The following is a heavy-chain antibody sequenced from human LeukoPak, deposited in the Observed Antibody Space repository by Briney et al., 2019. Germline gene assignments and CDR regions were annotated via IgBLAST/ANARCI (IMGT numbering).Heavy chain of an antibody. CDR3: ARAVPPYCTNGVCSSDY. CDR1: GFTFSSYS. Sequence: PGGSLRLSCAASGFTFSSYSMNWARQVPGKGLEWVSSISSSSSYIYYADSVKGRFTISRDNAKNSLYLQMNSLRAEDTAVYYCARAVPPYCTNGVCSSDYWGQGTLVTVSS. CDR2: ISSSSSYI. D-gene: IGHD2-8*01. V-gene: IGHV3-21*01. J-gene: IGHJ4*02.